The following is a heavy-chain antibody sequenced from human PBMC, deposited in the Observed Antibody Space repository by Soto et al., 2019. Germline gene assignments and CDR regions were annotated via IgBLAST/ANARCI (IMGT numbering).Heavy chain of an antibody. CDR1: GGTFSNYP. D-gene: IGHD2-21*02. Sequence: VQLVQSGAEVKKPGSSVKVSCKASGGTFSNYPFIWVRQAPGQGLDWMGGIIPIFGTTDYGQRFQGRVTITADEYTNTAYMELSSLRSDDTAGYYCARGLYCGGGCYSHFDYWGQGTLVTVSS. CDR2: IIPIFGTT. CDR3: ARGLYCGGGCYSHFDY. V-gene: IGHV1-69*01. J-gene: IGHJ4*02.